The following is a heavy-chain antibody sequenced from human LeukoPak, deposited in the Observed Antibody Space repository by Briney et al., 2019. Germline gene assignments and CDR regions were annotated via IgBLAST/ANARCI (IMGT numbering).Heavy chain of an antibody. V-gene: IGHV1-2*02. Sequence: ASVKVSCKSSGYTFTDYYIHWVRQAPGQGLEWMGWINPNSGGTNHTQKFQGRVTISRDTSISTAYMELSRLTSDDTAVYYCARRGGGGYPYWYFDLWGRGTLVTVSS. D-gene: IGHD3-22*01. CDR1: GYTFTDYY. J-gene: IGHJ2*01. CDR2: INPNSGGT. CDR3: ARRGGGGYPYWYFDL.